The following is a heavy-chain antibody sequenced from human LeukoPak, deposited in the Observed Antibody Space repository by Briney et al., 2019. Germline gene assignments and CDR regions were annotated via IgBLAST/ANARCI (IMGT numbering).Heavy chain of an antibody. J-gene: IGHJ4*02. CDR2: VHYSGST. CDR3: GRHQSVDGFPLDY. CDR1: GDSISGYY. V-gene: IGHV4-59*08. D-gene: IGHD6-19*01. Sequence: PSETLSLTCTVSGDSISGYYWSWIRQPPGKGLEWLAYVHYSGSTNYNPSLKSRVSISVDTSKNQFSLKLSSVTAADTAVYCCGRHQSVDGFPLDYWGQGTLVTVSS.